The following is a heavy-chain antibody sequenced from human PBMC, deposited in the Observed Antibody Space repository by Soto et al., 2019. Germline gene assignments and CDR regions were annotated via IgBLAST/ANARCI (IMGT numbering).Heavy chain of an antibody. J-gene: IGHJ6*04. CDR3: ARGPYISSTAPHAPSCGMGV. V-gene: IGHV4-59*01. CDR2: IYYSGST. CDR1: GGSIVYYY. Sequence: SETLSLTCTVSGGSIVYYYWSWIRQPPGKGLEWMGHIYYSGSTNYNPSLRSRLTISVDTSKNQFSLKLTSVTAADTAVYYCARGPYISSTAPHAPSCGMGVWGKGTRVAVST. D-gene: IGHD6-6*01.